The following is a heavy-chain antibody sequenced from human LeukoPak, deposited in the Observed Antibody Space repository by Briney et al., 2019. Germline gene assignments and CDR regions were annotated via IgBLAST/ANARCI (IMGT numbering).Heavy chain of an antibody. D-gene: IGHD2-2*01. CDR3: ASRIVVVPAAIGVGAFDI. J-gene: IGHJ3*02. CDR1: GGSLSNYY. CDR2: IDCTGGS. V-gene: IGHV4-59*08. Sequence: SETLSLTCTISGGSLSNYYWSWIRQTPGKGLEWIGYIDCTGGSDYNPSLKSRVNILEDTSKNQVSVKLSSVTAADTAVYYWASRIVVVPAAIGVGAFDIWGQGTMVTVSS.